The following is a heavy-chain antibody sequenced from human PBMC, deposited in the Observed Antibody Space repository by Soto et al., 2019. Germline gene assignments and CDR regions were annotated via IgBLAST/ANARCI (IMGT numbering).Heavy chain of an antibody. CDR1: GYTFTSYA. Sequence: QVPLVQSGAEVKKPGASVKVSCKASGYTFTSYAMHWVRQAPGQRLEWMGWINAGNGNTKYSQKFQGRVTITRDTSASTAYMELSSLRSEDTAVYYCARGRRGYSGYEVVFGYWGQGTLVTVSS. CDR2: INAGNGNT. V-gene: IGHV1-3*01. D-gene: IGHD5-12*01. CDR3: ARGRRGYSGYEVVFGY. J-gene: IGHJ4*02.